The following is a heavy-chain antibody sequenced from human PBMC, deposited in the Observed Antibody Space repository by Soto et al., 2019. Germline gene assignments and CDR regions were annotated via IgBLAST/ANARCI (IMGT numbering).Heavy chain of an antibody. Sequence: PSETLSLTCTVSGGSISSYYWSWIRQPPGKGLEWIGYIYYSGSTNYNPSLKSRVTISVDTSKNQFSLKLSSVTAADTAVYYCARMVIAARYDNWFDPWGQGTLVTVSS. CDR3: ARMVIAARYDNWFDP. CDR1: GGSISSYY. J-gene: IGHJ5*02. V-gene: IGHV4-59*01. CDR2: IYYSGST. D-gene: IGHD6-6*01.